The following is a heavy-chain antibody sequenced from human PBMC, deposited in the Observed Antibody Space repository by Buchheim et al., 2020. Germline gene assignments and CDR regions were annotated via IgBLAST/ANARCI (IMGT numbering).Heavy chain of an antibody. CDR1: GFTFSSYA. CDR3: AKDSVYAVRGVHYYGMDV. Sequence: EVQLLESGGGLVQPGGSLRLSCAASGFTFSSYAMSWVRQAPGKGLEWVSAISGSGGSTYYADSVKGRFTISRDNYKNTLDLQMNSLRAEDTAVYYCAKDSVYAVRGVHYYGMDVWGQGTT. D-gene: IGHD3-10*01. J-gene: IGHJ6*02. V-gene: IGHV3-23*01. CDR2: ISGSGGST.